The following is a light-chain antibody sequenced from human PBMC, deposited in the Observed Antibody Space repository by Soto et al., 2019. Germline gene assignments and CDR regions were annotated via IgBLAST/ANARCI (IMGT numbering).Light chain of an antibody. CDR3: QNYKSHPQV. CDR2: KAS. J-gene: IGKJ1*01. CDR1: QTISSW. Sequence: DSQMTGSASTVSGGLGDRGSMTCRASQTISSWLAWYQQKPGKAPKLLIYKASTLKSGVPSRCSGSGSGTEIPIPITSLQPDDPATYYCQNYKSHPQVFGQGTKVDIK. V-gene: IGKV1-5*03.